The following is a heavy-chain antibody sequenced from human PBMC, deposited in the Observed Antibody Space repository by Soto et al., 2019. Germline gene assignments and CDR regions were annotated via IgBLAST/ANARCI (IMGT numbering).Heavy chain of an antibody. D-gene: IGHD3-16*01. CDR1: GGSISKSNYY. CDR2: IYYSGST. Sequence: TVSGGSISKSNYYWGWIRQPPGNRLEWIGSIYYSGSTSYNSSLKSRVTISVDTSKNQFSLRLSSVTAADTAVYYCASPTLGAFDIWGQGTKVTVSS. V-gene: IGHV4-39*01. J-gene: IGHJ3*02. CDR3: ASPTLGAFDI.